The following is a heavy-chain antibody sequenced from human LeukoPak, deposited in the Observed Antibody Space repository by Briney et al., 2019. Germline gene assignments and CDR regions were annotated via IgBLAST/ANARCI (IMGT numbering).Heavy chain of an antibody. V-gene: IGHV3-30*02. J-gene: IGHJ4*02. D-gene: IGHD3-22*01. CDR2: IRYDGSNK. Sequence: GGSLRLSCAASGFTFSSYGMHWVRQAPGKGLEWVAFIRYDGSNKYYADSVKGRFTISRDNSKNTLYLQMNSLRAEDTAVYYCARGGVIVAYIDHWGQGTLVTVSS. CDR3: ARGGVIVAYIDH. CDR1: GFTFSSYG.